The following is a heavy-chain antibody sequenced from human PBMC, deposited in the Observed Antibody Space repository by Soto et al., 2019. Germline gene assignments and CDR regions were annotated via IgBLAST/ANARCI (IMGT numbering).Heavy chain of an antibody. CDR2: ISGSGGST. D-gene: IGHD3-10*01. CDR3: ADMGGVRGVILSYNWFDP. CDR1: GFTFSSYA. J-gene: IGHJ5*02. V-gene: IGHV3-23*01. Sequence: GGSLRLSCAASGFTFSSYAMSWVRQAPGKGLEWVSAISGSGGSTYYADSVKGRFTISRDNSKNTLYLQMNSLRAEATAVYYGADMGGVRGVILSYNWFDPWGQGTLVTVSS.